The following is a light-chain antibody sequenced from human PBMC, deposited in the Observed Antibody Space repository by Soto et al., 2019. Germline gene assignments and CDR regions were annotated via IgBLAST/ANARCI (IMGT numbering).Light chain of an antibody. Sequence: EVVLTQSPANVSLSPGESATLSCRASQSVSYYLAWYQQKPGQAPRLLIYDVSKRATGIPARFSGSGSGTDFTLTIRSLEPEDAALYYCQQRSDWPALTFGGGTKVEL. CDR1: QSVSYY. V-gene: IGKV3-11*01. CDR3: QQRSDWPALT. CDR2: DVS. J-gene: IGKJ4*01.